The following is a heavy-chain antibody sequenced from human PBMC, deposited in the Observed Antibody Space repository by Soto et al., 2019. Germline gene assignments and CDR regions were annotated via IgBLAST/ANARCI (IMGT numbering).Heavy chain of an antibody. D-gene: IGHD1-26*01. CDR2: IYYSGST. CDR1: GGSISSYY. Sequence: PSETLSLTCTVSGGSISSYYWSWIRQPPGNGLEWIGYIYYSGSTNYNPSLKSRVTISVDTSKNQFSLKLSSVTAADTAVYYCARDPVGAKAYYYGMDVWGQGTTVTVSS. J-gene: IGHJ6*02. CDR3: ARDPVGAKAYYYGMDV. V-gene: IGHV4-59*01.